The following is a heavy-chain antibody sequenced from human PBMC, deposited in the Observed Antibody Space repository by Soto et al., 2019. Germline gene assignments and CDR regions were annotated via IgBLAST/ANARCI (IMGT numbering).Heavy chain of an antibody. V-gene: IGHV1-46*01. J-gene: IGHJ4*02. D-gene: IGHD3-3*01. Sequence: ASVKVSCKASGYTFTSYYMHWVRQAPGQGLEWMGIINPSGGSTSYAQKFQGRVTMTRDTSTSTVYMELSSLGSEDTAVYYCARDLGLTYYDFWSGYYGLAYWGQGTMVTVYS. CDR3: ARDLGLTYYDFWSGYYGLAY. CDR2: INPSGGST. CDR1: GYTFTSYY.